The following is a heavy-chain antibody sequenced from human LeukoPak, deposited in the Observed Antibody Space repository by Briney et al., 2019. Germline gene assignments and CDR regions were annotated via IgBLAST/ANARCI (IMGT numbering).Heavy chain of an antibody. CDR1: GGSISSYY. J-gene: IGHJ5*02. CDR2: IYYSGST. D-gene: IGHD2-15*01. CDR3: ARVGGYRNWFDP. Sequence: PSETLSLTCTVSGGSISSYYWSWLRQPPGKGLEWIGYIYYSGSTNYNPSLKSRVTISVDTSKNQFSLKLSSVTAADTAVYYCARVGGYRNWFDPWGQGTLVTVSS. V-gene: IGHV4-59*01.